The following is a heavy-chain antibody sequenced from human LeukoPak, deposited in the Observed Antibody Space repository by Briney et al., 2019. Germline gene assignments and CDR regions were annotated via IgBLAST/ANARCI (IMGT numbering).Heavy chain of an antibody. Sequence: SETLSLTCAVYGGSISSYYWSWIRQPPGKGLEWIGEINHSGSTNYNPSLKSRVTISVDTSKNQFSLKLSSVSAADTAVYYCARVQAAGDGYYFDFWGQGTLVTVSS. V-gene: IGHV4-34*01. CDR2: INHSGST. CDR1: GGSISSYY. CDR3: ARVQAAGDGYYFDF. J-gene: IGHJ4*02. D-gene: IGHD7-27*01.